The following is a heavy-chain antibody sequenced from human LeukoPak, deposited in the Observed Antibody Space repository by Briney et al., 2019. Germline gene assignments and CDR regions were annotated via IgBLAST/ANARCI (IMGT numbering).Heavy chain of an antibody. V-gene: IGHV3-64D*09. CDR3: VKDRAVTGPFDY. CDR2: ISSQGGST. Sequence: GGSLRLSCSASGFTFSSYAMHWVRQAPGKGLEYVSAISSQGGSTYYADSVKGIFTISRDNSKDTLYLQMSSLRPGDTAIYYCVKDRAVTGPFDYWGQGALVTVSS. D-gene: IGHD6-19*01. CDR1: GFTFSSYA. J-gene: IGHJ4*02.